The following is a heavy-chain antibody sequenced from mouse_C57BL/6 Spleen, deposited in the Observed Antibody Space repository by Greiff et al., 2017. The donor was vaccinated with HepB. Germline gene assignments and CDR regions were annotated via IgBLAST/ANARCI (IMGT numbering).Heavy chain of an antibody. V-gene: IGHV1-5*01. Sequence: DVQLQESGTVLARPGASVKMSCKTSGYTFTSYWMHWVKQRPGQGLEWIGAIYPGNSDTSYNQKFKGKAKLTAVTSASTAYMELSSLTNEDSAVYYCTREDYYGSSSYWYFDVWGTGTTVTVSS. J-gene: IGHJ1*03. CDR3: TREDYYGSSSYWYFDV. CDR1: GYTFTSYW. D-gene: IGHD1-1*01. CDR2: IYPGNSDT.